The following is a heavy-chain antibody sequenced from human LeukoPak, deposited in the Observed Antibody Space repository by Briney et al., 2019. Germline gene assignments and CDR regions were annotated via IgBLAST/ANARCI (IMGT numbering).Heavy chain of an antibody. CDR3: ARDRAGSAWYTTFDY. D-gene: IGHD6-19*01. CDR1: GYTFTGYY. J-gene: IGHJ4*02. Sequence: ASVKVSCKASGYTFTGYYIHWVRQAPGQGLEWMGWINPTSGGTNYAQKLQGRVTMTTDTSTSRVYMDLRSLRSDDTAVYYCARDRAGSAWYTTFDYWGQGTLVTVSS. V-gene: IGHV1-2*02. CDR2: INPTSGGT.